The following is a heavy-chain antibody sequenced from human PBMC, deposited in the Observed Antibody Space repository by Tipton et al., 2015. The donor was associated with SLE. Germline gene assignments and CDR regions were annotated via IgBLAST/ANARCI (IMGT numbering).Heavy chain of an antibody. CDR3: ARVVNWDWYFDL. D-gene: IGHD1-1*01. J-gene: IGHJ2*01. Sequence: TLSLTCTVSGDSINSGTYYWSWIRQPAGKGLEWIGNIYTSESTNYNPSLKSRVTISVDTSKNQFSLKLSSVTAADTAVYYCARVVNWDWYFDLWGRGTLVTVSS. CDR2: IYTSEST. V-gene: IGHV4-61*09. CDR1: GDSINSGTYY.